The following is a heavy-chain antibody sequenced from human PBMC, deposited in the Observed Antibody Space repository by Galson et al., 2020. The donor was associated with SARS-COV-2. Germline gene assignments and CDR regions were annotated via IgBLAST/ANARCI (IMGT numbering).Heavy chain of an antibody. CDR2: ISYDGSNK. CDR1: GFTFSSYA. J-gene: IGHJ3*02. Sequence: GESLKISCAASGFTFSSYAMHWVRQAPGKGLEWVAVISYDGSNKYYADSVKGRFTISRDNSKNTLYLQMNSLRAEDTAVYYCASEGSGRYSSRGDAFDIWGQGTMVTVSS. CDR3: ASEGSGRYSSRGDAFDI. D-gene: IGHD6-13*01. V-gene: IGHV3-30*04.